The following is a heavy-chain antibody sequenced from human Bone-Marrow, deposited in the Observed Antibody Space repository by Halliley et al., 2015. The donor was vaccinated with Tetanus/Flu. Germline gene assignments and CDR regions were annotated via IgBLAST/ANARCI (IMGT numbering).Heavy chain of an antibody. J-gene: IGHJ4*02. V-gene: IGHV3-33*01. CDR3: ARIYSARAGRYENDY. D-gene: IGHD6-6*01. CDR1: GFVFRAYG. CDR2: IWYDGSNE. Sequence: SGFVFRAYGMHWVRQAPGKGLEWVAIIWYDGSNEDYGESVKGRFTISRDNSKNTLYLQMNSLRAEDTAVYYCARIYSARAGRYENDYWGQGTLVTVSS.